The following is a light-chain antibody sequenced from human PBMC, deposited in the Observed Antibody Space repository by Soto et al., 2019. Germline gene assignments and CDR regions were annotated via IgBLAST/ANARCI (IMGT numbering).Light chain of an antibody. CDR3: SSYAGSNKSV. V-gene: IGLV2-8*01. Sequence: QSALTQPPSASGSPGQSVTLSCTGTSSDVGGYNYGSWYQQHPGKAPKLMIYEVSKRPSGVPDRCSGSKSGNTASLTVSGLQPEDEAEYYCSSYAGSNKSVFGTGTKLTVL. CDR1: SSDVGGYNY. J-gene: IGLJ1*01. CDR2: EVS.